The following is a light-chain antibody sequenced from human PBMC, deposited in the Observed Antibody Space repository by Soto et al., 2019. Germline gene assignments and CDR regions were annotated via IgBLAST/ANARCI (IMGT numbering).Light chain of an antibody. CDR1: SGHSSYA. V-gene: IGLV4-69*01. CDR3: QTWVGTANVV. CDR2: LNSDGSH. Sequence: QLVLTQSPSASASLGASVKVTCTLSSGHSSYAIAWHQQQPEKGPRYLMKLNSDGSHSKGDGIPDRFSGSSSGAERYLTISSLQSDDEADYYSQTWVGTANVVFGGGTKLTVL. J-gene: IGLJ2*01.